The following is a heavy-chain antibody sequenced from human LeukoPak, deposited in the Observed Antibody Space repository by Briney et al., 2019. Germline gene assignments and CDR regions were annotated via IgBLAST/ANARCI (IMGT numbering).Heavy chain of an antibody. D-gene: IGHD6-13*01. J-gene: IGHJ4*02. CDR3: ARHNLGDSSSWYFDY. CDR1: GYSFTTYW. V-gene: IGHV5-51*01. Sequence: GESLKISCKGSGYSFTTYWIGWVRQVPGKGLEWMGIIYPGDSDTRYSPSFQGQVTISADKSISTAYLQWSSLKASDTAIYYCARHNLGDSSSWYFDYWGQGTLVTVSS. CDR2: IYPGDSDT.